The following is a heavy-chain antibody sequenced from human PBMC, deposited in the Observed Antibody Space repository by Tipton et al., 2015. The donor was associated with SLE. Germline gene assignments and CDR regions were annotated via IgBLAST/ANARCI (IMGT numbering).Heavy chain of an antibody. CDR3: ARAVQPGDYFDY. CDR2: ISGYNGKT. D-gene: IGHD1-14*01. V-gene: IGHV1-18*01. Sequence: QLVQSGAEVRKPGDSVQVSCKASGYTFTNYGISWVRQAPGQGLEWMGWISGYNGKTKYAQKLQGRVTMTTDTSTSKAYMELRSLRSDDTAVYYCARAVQPGDYFDYWGQGTLVTVSS. CDR1: GYTFTNYG. J-gene: IGHJ4*02.